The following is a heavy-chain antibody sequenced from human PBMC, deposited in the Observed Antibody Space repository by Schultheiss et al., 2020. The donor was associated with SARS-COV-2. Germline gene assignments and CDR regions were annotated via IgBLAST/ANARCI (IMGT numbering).Heavy chain of an antibody. CDR2: IIPIFGTT. Sequence: ASVKVSCKASGGTFSSYAISWVRQAPGQGLEWMGGIIPIFGTTNYAQKFQGRVTITADESTSTAYMELSSLRSEDTAVYYCARATSPSSHHFDYWGQGTLVTVSS. V-gene: IGHV1-69*13. J-gene: IGHJ4*02. CDR3: ARATSPSSHHFDY. CDR1: GGTFSSYA.